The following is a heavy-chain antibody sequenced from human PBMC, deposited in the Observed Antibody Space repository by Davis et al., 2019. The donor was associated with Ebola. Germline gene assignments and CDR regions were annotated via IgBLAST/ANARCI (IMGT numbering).Heavy chain of an antibody. CDR2: IKQDGSEK. Sequence: PGGSLRLSCAASGFTFSSYWMSWVRQAPGKGLEWVANIKQDGSEKYYADSVKGRYTISRDNSKNTLYLQMNSLRAEDTAVYYCARKLYYYGMDVWGQGTTVTVSS. J-gene: IGHJ6*02. CDR3: ARKLYYYGMDV. V-gene: IGHV3-7*01. CDR1: GFTFSSYW.